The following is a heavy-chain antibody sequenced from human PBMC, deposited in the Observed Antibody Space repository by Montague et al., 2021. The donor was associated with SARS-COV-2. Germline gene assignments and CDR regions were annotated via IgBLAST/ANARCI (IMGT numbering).Heavy chain of an antibody. CDR1: GFTFTSYA. CDR2: VHYVTPNT. D-gene: IGHD3-9*01. Sequence: SLRLSCAASGFTFTSYAMGWARQAPGKGLEWVSAVHYVTPNTYYADSVKGRFSISRDNSKNTLYLQMNSLRAEDTAIYFCVRLATGYPNWFDSWDQGTLVTVAA. CDR3: VRLATGYPNWFDS. V-gene: IGHV3-23*01. J-gene: IGHJ5*01.